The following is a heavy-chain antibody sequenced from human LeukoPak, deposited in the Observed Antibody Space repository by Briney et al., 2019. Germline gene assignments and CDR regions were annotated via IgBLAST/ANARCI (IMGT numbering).Heavy chain of an antibody. CDR2: IKSDGRNT. V-gene: IGHV3-74*01. CDR1: GFTFSSSS. J-gene: IGHJ3*02. CDR3: TRGSDGGFDI. Sequence: PGGSLRLSCAASGFTFSSSSMDWVRQAPGEGLVWVSRIKSDGRNTFYAHSVKGRFTISRDNAKNTLYLQMSSLRAEDTAAYYCTRGSDGGFDIWGQGTMVTVSS. D-gene: IGHD4-23*01.